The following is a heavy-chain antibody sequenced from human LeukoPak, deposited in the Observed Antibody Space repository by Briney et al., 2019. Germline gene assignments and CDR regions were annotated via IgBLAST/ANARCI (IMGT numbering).Heavy chain of an antibody. CDR2: IYYSGST. CDR3: ARACNVDYYGSGSPSALFLDV. D-gene: IGHD3-10*01. V-gene: IGHV4-39*07. CDR1: GGSISSSSYY. Sequence: SETLSLTCTVSGGSISSSSYYWGWIRQPPGKGLEWIGSIYYSGSTYYNPSLKSRVTISVDTSKNQFSLKLSSVTAADTAVYYCARACNVDYYGSGSPSALFLDVWGQGTTVTVSS. J-gene: IGHJ6*02.